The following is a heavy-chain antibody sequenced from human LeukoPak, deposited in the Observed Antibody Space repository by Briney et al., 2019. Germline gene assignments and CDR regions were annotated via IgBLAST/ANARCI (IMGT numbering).Heavy chain of an antibody. CDR2: IKQDGSEK. CDR3: ARARRYLGYCSGGSCYGYFDY. Sequence: PGGSLRLSCAASGFTSSSYWMSWVRQAPGKGLEWVANIKQDGSEKYYVDSVKGRFTISRDNAKNSLYLQMNSLRAEDTAVYYCARARRYLGYCSGGSCYGYFDYWGQGTLVTVSS. CDR1: GFTSSSYW. J-gene: IGHJ4*02. D-gene: IGHD2-15*01. V-gene: IGHV3-7*01.